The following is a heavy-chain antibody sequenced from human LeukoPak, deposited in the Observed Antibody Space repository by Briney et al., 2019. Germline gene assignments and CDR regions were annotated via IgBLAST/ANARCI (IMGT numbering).Heavy chain of an antibody. Sequence: ASVKVSCKASGYTFTGYYMHWVRQAPGQGLEWMGWINPNSGGTNYAQKFQGRVTMTRDTSISTAYMELSRLRSDDTAVYYCARIPAGYSSGWYDYWGQGTLVTVSS. J-gene: IGHJ4*02. CDR2: INPNSGGT. CDR3: ARIPAGYSSGWYDY. CDR1: GYTFTGYY. D-gene: IGHD6-19*01. V-gene: IGHV1-2*02.